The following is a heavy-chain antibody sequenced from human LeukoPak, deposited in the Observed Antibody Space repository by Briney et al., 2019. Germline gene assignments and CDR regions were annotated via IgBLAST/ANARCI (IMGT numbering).Heavy chain of an antibody. J-gene: IGHJ4*02. CDR3: ARDSGWYGGHHFDY. Sequence: SETLSLTCSVSGGSISSYYWSWIRQPAGKGLEWIGRIYTSGSTNYNPSLKSRVIMSVDTSKNQLSLNLSSVTAADTAVYYCARDSGWYGGHHFDYWGQGTLVSVSS. CDR1: GGSISSYY. CDR2: IYTSGST. D-gene: IGHD6-19*01. V-gene: IGHV4-4*07.